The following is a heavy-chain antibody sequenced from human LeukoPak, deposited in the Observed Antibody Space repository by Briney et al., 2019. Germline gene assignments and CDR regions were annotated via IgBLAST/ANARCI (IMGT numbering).Heavy chain of an antibody. J-gene: IGHJ4*02. V-gene: IGHV4-34*01. CDR3: AKVKIVVVPAAIRY. CDR1: GGSFSGYY. CDR2: INHSGST. Sequence: SETLSLTCAVYGGSFSGYYWSWIRQPPGKGLEWIGEINHSGSTNYNPSLKSRVTISVDTSKNQFSLKLSSVTAADTAVYYCAKVKIVVVPAAIRYWGQGTLVTVSS. D-gene: IGHD2-2*02.